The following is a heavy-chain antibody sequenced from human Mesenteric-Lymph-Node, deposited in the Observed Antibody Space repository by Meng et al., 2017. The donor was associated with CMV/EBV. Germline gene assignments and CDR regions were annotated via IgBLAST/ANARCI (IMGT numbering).Heavy chain of an antibody. CDR1: GDSISIGNNY. CDR2: IYTTGST. CDR3: ARHSALLVTNFDY. Sequence: QVQLQESGPGLGKPSQTLSLTFTVSGDSISIGNNYWSWIRQPAGKGLEWIGRIYTTGSTSYNPSLKSRVTISVDTSKNQFSLKLSSVTAADTAVYYCARHSALLVTNFDYWGQGTLVTVSS. J-gene: IGHJ4*02. D-gene: IGHD5-18*01. V-gene: IGHV4-61*02.